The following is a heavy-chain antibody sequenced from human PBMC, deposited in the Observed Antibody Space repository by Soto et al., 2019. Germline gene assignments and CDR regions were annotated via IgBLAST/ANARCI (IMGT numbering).Heavy chain of an antibody. Sequence: SLSLTGTVACDSISSGCNYWSWIRPHPGKVLEWIVYIDYSGNTYYNPSLKSRVTLSLDTSENQFSLHLRSVTAADTAVYYCARDRGECELLRVAYNSAMEVWGQGTPVTVSS. D-gene: IGHD3-16*01. CDR2: IDYSGNT. CDR3: ARDRGECELLRVAYNSAMEV. V-gene: IGHV4-31*03. CDR1: CDSISSGCNY. J-gene: IGHJ6*02.